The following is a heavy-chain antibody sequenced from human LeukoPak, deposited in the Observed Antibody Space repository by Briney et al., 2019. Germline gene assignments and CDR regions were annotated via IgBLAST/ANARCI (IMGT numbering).Heavy chain of an antibody. CDR3: ARHDGYCSGGSCRNWFDP. CDR1: GYRFTSYW. V-gene: IGHV5-10-1*01. J-gene: IGHJ5*02. D-gene: IGHD2-15*01. Sequence: GESLKISCQGSGYRFTSYWISWVRQMPGKGLEWMGRIAPGDSYTRYSPSFQGHVTISADKSITTAYLQWSSLKASDTAMYYCARHDGYCSGGSCRNWFDPWGQGTPVTVSS. CDR2: IAPGDSYT.